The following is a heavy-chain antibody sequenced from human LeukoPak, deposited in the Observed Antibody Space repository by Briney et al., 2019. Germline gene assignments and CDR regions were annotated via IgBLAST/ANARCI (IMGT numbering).Heavy chain of an antibody. Sequence: PSVTLSLTSTVSGGSISSYYWSWIRQPRGKGLEWVGYIYYSGSTNYNPSLKSRVTISVDTSKNQFSLKLSSVTAADTAVYYCARGVDFWSGYYSPWFDYWGQGTLVTVSS. CDR2: IYYSGST. V-gene: IGHV4-59*01. CDR3: ARGVDFWSGYYSPWFDY. J-gene: IGHJ4*02. D-gene: IGHD3-3*01. CDR1: GGSISSYY.